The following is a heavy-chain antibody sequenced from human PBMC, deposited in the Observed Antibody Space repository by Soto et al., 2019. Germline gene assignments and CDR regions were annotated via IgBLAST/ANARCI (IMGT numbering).Heavy chain of an antibody. CDR3: ASYTSSPSEYFDY. Sequence: QVQLVQSGAKVKKPGSSEKVSCKASGGTFSSYAISWVRQAPGQGLEWMGGIIPIFGTANYAQKFQGRVTIAADKSTSTAYMELSSLRSEDTAVYYCASYTSSPSEYFDYWGQGTLVTVSS. J-gene: IGHJ4*02. CDR1: GGTFSSYA. D-gene: IGHD2-2*01. CDR2: IIPIFGTA. V-gene: IGHV1-69*06.